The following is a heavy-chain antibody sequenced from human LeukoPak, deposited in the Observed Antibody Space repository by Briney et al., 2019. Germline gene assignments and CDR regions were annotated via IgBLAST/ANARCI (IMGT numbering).Heavy chain of an antibody. CDR1: GGTFSSYA. D-gene: IGHD3-10*01. CDR2: IIPIFGTA. J-gene: IGHJ5*02. V-gene: IGHV1-69*05. Sequence: SVKVSCKASGGTFSSYAISWVRQAPGQGLEWMGGIIPIFGTANYAQKFQGGVTITTDESTSTAYMELSRLRSDDTAVYYCASSPLGGSGKRRYNWFDPWGQGTLVTVSS. CDR3: ASSPLGGSGKRRYNWFDP.